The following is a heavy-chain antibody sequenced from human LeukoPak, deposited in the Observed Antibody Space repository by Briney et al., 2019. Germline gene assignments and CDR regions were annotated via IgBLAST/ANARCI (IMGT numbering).Heavy chain of an antibody. Sequence: PGGSLRLSCTASGFTFSGYWMSWVRQPPGKGLEWVANIQQGGGEKHYVDSVKGRFTISRDNAKNSLYLQMNSLRAEDTAVYYCARAGGNSGYSSQFNWFDTWGQGTLVTVSS. CDR3: ARAGGNSGYSSQFNWFDT. J-gene: IGHJ5*02. CDR1: GFTFSGYW. CDR2: IQQGGGEK. D-gene: IGHD5-12*01. V-gene: IGHV3-7*03.